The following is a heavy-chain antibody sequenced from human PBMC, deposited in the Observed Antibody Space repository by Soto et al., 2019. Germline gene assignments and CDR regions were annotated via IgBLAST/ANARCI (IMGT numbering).Heavy chain of an antibody. CDR1: GFTFSNFA. J-gene: IGHJ5*02. V-gene: IGHV3-23*01. CDR3: AKDSDRFDP. Sequence: GGSLRLSCTASGFTFSNFAMRWVRQAPGKGLEWVAAISGTGSTTYYADSVKGRFSLSRDNSKNTLYLQMNSLRAEDTAVYYCAKDSDRFDPWGQGTLVTVSS. D-gene: IGHD3-22*01. CDR2: ISGTGSTT.